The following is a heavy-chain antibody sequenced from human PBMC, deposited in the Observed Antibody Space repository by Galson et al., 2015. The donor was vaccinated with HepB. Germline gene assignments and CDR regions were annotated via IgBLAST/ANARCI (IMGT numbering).Heavy chain of an antibody. J-gene: IGHJ4*02. CDR3: AKDRGSGYYYHV. Sequence: SLRLSCAASGFTFSSYGMHWVRQAPGKGLEWVAVISYDGSNKYYADSVKGRFTISRDNSKNTLYLQMNSLRAEDTAVYYCAKDRGSGYYYHVWGQGTLVTVSS. CDR2: ISYDGSNK. V-gene: IGHV3-30*18. CDR1: GFTFSSYG. D-gene: IGHD3-22*01.